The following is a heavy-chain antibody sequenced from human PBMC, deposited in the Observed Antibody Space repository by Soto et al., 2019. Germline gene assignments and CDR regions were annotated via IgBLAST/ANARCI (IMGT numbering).Heavy chain of an antibody. CDR3: ARGPLIAAAGLDYFDY. CDR1: GFTFSSYW. D-gene: IGHD6-13*01. J-gene: IGHJ4*02. CDR2: IKQDGREQ. V-gene: IGHV3-7*05. Sequence: EVQLVESGGGLAQPGGSLRLSCAASGFTFSSYWMSWVRQAPGQGLEWVANIKQDGREQYYVDSVKGRFTRYRDDAKNSLDLQMNSLRDEDTVVYYCARGPLIAAAGLDYFDYWGQGTLVTVSS.